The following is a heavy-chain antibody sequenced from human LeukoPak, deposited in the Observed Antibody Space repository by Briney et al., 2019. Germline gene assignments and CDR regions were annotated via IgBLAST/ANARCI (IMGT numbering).Heavy chain of an antibody. Sequence: GASVKVSCKASGGTFSSYAISWVRQAPGQGLEWMGGIIPIFGTANYAQKFQGRVTITADKSTSTAYMELSSLRSEDTAVYYCARSGSYITMVRGVRLHYYYMDVWGKGTTVTISS. CDR1: GGTFSSYA. CDR3: ARSGSYITMVRGVRLHYYYMDV. V-gene: IGHV1-69*06. CDR2: IIPIFGTA. J-gene: IGHJ6*03. D-gene: IGHD3-10*01.